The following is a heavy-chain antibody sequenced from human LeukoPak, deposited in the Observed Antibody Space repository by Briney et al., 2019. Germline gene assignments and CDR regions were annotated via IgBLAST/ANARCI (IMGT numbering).Heavy chain of an antibody. D-gene: IGHD5-12*01. Sequence: PSETLSLTCTVSGGSISSSSYYWGWIRQPPGKGLEWIGSIYYSGSTYYNPSLKSRVTISVDTSKNQFSLKLSSVTAADTAVYYCARQTSLAGYSGYSRAVDWFDPWGQGILVSVSS. CDR3: ARQTSLAGYSGYSRAVDWFDP. J-gene: IGHJ5*02. CDR2: IYYSGST. CDR1: GGSISSSSYY. V-gene: IGHV4-39*01.